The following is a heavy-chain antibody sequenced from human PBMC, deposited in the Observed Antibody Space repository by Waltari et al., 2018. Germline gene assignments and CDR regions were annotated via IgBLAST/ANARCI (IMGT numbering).Heavy chain of an antibody. Sequence: VKSGAEVMKPGASVKVYCKVSRNVITEHFIHWLRQVPGQGIEWGGRVNPRGGATNFAPRYRGRISVTWDTSLGISYLGLSGLRSDDTAMYYCAREYCGGECRLFDFWGQGTLVTVSS. D-gene: IGHD2-21*01. CDR1: RNVITEHF. CDR2: VNPRGGAT. CDR3: AREYCGGECRLFDF. J-gene: IGHJ4*02. V-gene: IGHV1-2*02.